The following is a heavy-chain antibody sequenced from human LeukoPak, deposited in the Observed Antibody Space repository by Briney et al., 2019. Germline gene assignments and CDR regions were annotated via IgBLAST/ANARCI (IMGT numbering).Heavy chain of an antibody. D-gene: IGHD6-19*01. J-gene: IGHJ4*02. CDR3: AKSLIAVAGRYFDY. CDR1: GFTFSSYA. V-gene: IGHV3-30*02. Sequence: GGSLRLSCAASGFTFSSYAMSWVRQAPGKGLEWVAFIRYDGSNKYYADSVKGRFTISRDNSKNTLYLQMNSLRAEDTAVYYCAKSLIAVAGRYFDYWGQGTLVTVSS. CDR2: IRYDGSNK.